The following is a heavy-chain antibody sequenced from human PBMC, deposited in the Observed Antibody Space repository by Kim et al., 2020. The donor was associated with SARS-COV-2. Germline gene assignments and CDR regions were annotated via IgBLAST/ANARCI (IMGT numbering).Heavy chain of an antibody. CDR2: ISYDGSNK. Sequence: GGSLRLSCAASGFTFSSYAMHWVRQAPGKGLEWVAVISYDGSNKYYADSVKGRFTISRDNSKNTLYLQMNSLRAEDTAVYYCASSLSYGRFDYWGQGTLVTVSS. J-gene: IGHJ4*02. CDR1: GFTFSSYA. D-gene: IGHD1-26*01. CDR3: ASSLSYGRFDY. V-gene: IGHV3-30*04.